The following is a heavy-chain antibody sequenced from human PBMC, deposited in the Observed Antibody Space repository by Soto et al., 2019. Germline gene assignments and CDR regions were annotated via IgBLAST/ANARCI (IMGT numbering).Heavy chain of an antibody. CDR2: IYYSGST. D-gene: IGHD5-18*01. V-gene: IGHV4-31*03. CDR1: GGSISSGGYY. J-gene: IGHJ4*02. CDR3: ARSGYSYGPNPLLY. Sequence: QVQLQESGPGLVKPSQTLSLTCTVSGGSISSGGYYWSWIRQHPGKGLEWIGYIYYSGSTYSNPSLKSRVTISVDTSKTQFSLKLSSVTAAATAVYYCARSGYSYGPNPLLYWGQGTLVTVSS.